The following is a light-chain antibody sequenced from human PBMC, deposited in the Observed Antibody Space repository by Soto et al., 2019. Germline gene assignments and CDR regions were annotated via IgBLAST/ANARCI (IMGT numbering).Light chain of an antibody. Sequence: DIHMTESHSTLSASVGDRVSITFRASQSISSWLAWYQQKPGKEPKILIYDASSLESGVPSRFSGRGSGTEFTLTISSLQPDDFATYYCQQYNSYWTFGQGDQGGY. CDR1: QSISSW. J-gene: IGKJ1*01. V-gene: IGKV1-5*01. CDR3: QQYNSYWT. CDR2: DAS.